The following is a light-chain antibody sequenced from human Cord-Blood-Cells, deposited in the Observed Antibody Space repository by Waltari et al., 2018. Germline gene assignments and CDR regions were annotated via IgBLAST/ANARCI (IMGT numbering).Light chain of an antibody. CDR3: CSYAGSSVV. Sequence: QSALTQPASVSGSPGQSITISCTGTSSDVGSYNLVSWYQQHPGKAPKLMIYEVSKRPSGVSKRFSGSKSGNTASLTISGLQAEDEADYYCCSYAGSSVVVGGGTKLTVL. J-gene: IGLJ2*01. CDR2: EVS. V-gene: IGLV2-23*02. CDR1: SSDVGSYNL.